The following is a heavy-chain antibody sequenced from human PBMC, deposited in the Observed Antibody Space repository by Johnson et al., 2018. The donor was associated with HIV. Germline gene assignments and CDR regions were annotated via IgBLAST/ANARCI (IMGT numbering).Heavy chain of an antibody. Sequence: VQLLESGGGVVQPGRSLRLSCAASGFTFSSYWMSWVRQAPGKGLEWVANIKHGGSEKYYVDSVKVRFTISRDNAKNSMSLQMNSLRAEDTAVYYCARTKLELREGAFDIWGQGTMVTVSS. CDR2: IKHGGSEK. V-gene: IGHV3-7*01. J-gene: IGHJ3*02. CDR3: ARTKLELREGAFDI. CDR1: GFTFSSYW. D-gene: IGHD1-7*01.